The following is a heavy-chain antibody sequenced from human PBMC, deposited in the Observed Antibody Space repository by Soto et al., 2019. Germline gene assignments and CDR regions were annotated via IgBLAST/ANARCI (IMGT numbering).Heavy chain of an antibody. CDR3: ARVGPITMVRGVIALYYYCYMDV. Sequence: ASVKVSCKASGYTFTSYAMHWVRQAPGQRLEWMGWINAGNGNTKYSQKFQGRVTITRDTSASTAYMELSSLRSEDTAVYYCARVGPITMVRGVIALYYYCYMDVWGKGTTVTVSS. CDR2: INAGNGNT. D-gene: IGHD3-10*01. J-gene: IGHJ6*03. V-gene: IGHV1-3*01. CDR1: GYTFTSYA.